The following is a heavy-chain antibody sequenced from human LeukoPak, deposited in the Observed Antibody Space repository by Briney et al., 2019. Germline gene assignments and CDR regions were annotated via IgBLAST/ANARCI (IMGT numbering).Heavy chain of an antibody. CDR3: ARDEGIAAQLDY. D-gene: IGHD6-6*01. Sequence: GGSLRLSCAASGFTFSSYAMHWVRQAPGKGLEWVAVISYDGSNKYYADSVKGRFTISRDNSKNTLYLQMNSLRAEDTAVYYCARDEGIAAQLDYWGQGTLVTVSS. CDR1: GFTFSSYA. CDR2: ISYDGSNK. J-gene: IGHJ4*02. V-gene: IGHV3-30-3*01.